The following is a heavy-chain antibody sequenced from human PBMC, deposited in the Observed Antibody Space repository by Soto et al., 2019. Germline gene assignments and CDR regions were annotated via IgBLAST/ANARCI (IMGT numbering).Heavy chain of an antibody. D-gene: IGHD1-26*01. CDR2: MSYDGSNK. CDR1: GFTFSSYA. V-gene: IGHV3-30*18. Sequence: QVQLVESGGGVVQPGRSLRLSCAASGFTFSSYAMHWVRQAPGKGLEWVAIMSYDGSNKYYADSVKGRFTISRDNFKNTLYLQMNSLKTEDTAVYYCAKDRTGESYEGLDYWGQGTLVTVSS. J-gene: IGHJ4*02. CDR3: AKDRTGESYEGLDY.